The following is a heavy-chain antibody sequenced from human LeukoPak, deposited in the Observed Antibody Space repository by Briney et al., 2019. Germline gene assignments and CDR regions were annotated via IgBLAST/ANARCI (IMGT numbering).Heavy chain of an antibody. D-gene: IGHD3-9*01. CDR1: GGSASSGSYY. Sequence: SETLSLTCTVSGGSASSGSYYWSWIRQPPGKGLEWIGYIYYSGSTNYNPSLKSRVTISVDTSKNQFSLKLSSVTAADTAVYYCARDRITISPGAFDIWGQGTMVTVSS. CDR2: IYYSGST. CDR3: ARDRITISPGAFDI. V-gene: IGHV4-61*01. J-gene: IGHJ3*02.